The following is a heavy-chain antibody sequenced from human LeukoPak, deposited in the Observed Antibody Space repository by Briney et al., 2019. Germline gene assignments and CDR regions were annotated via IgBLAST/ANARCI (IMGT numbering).Heavy chain of an antibody. V-gene: IGHV1-69*13. CDR2: IIPIFGTA. J-gene: IGHJ3*02. CDR1: GSTFSSYA. CDR3: ASSVSPTVTTSPFDAFDI. D-gene: IGHD4-17*01. Sequence: SVKVSCKASGSTFSSYAISWVRQAPGQGLEWMGGIIPIFGTANYAQKFQGRVTITADESTSTAYMELSSLRSEDTAVYYCASSVSPTVTTSPFDAFDIWGQGTMVTVSS.